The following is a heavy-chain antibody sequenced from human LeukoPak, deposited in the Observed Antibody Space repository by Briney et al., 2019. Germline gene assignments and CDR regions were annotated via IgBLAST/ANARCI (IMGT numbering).Heavy chain of an antibody. CDR3: ASLWGSPSIGY. V-gene: IGHV3-48*03. J-gene: IGHJ4*02. D-gene: IGHD3-16*01. Sequence: GGSLRLSCAVSGFTFSSYEMDWVRQAPGKGLELLSYISSGGGTIYYADSVTRRFTIYSDNAKNSLFLQMNSLRVEDTAVYYCASLWGSPSIGYWGQGTLVSVSS. CDR1: GFTFSSYE. CDR2: ISSGGGTI.